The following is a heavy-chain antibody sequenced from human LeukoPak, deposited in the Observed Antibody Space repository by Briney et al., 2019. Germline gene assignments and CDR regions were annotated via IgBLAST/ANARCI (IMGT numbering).Heavy chain of an antibody. J-gene: IGHJ4*02. CDR2: IPYDANNK. CDR3: AKDRHPARSDGYYFDY. V-gene: IGHV3-30*18. CDR1: AFTFSTYG. D-gene: IGHD5-24*01. Sequence: PGGSLRLSCAASAFTFSTYGMHWVRQAPGKGLEGVAVIPYDANNKYYADSVKGRFTISSDNSKNTLYLQMNSLGAEDTAVYYCAKDRHPARSDGYYFDYWGQGTLVTVSS.